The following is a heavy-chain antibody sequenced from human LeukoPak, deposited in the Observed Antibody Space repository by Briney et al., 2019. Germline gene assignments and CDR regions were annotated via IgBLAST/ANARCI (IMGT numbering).Heavy chain of an antibody. Sequence: SETLSLTCTVSDASISSSYFYWSWLRPPPGKELEWIGYVFHSGSTHYSPSLKSRVTISVDTSRKQFSLRLSAATAADTAVYYCARQRGGSWVNDYWGQGTLVTVSS. CDR3: ARQRGGSWVNDY. D-gene: IGHD1-26*01. V-gene: IGHV4-39*01. J-gene: IGHJ4*02. CDR1: DASISSSYFY. CDR2: VFHSGST.